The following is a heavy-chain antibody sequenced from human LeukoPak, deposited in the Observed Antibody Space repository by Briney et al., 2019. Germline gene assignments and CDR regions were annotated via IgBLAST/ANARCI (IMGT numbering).Heavy chain of an antibody. Sequence: SVKVSCKASGGTFSRYAISWVRQAPGQGLEWMGGIIPIFGTANYAQKFQGRVTIIADESTSTAYMELGSLRSEDTAVYYCARDHSLIYSYGYSFDNWGQGSLVTVSS. J-gene: IGHJ4*02. CDR3: ARDHSLIYSYGYSFDN. CDR2: IIPIFGTA. CDR1: GGTFSRYA. V-gene: IGHV1-69*13. D-gene: IGHD5-18*01.